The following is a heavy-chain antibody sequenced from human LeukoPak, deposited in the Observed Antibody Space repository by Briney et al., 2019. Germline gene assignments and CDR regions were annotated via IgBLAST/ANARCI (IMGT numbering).Heavy chain of an antibody. V-gene: IGHV4-4*02. CDR2: IYHSGST. J-gene: IGHJ6*03. CDR1: GGSISSSNW. CDR3: ARVSRGITMIVVVRSRYYYYMDV. D-gene: IGHD3-22*01. Sequence: SETLSLTCAVSGGSISSSNWWSWVRQPPGKGLEWIGEIYHSGSTNYNPSLKSRVTISVDTSKNQFSLRLSSVTAADTAVYYCARVSRGITMIVVVRSRYYYYMDVWGKGTTVTVSS.